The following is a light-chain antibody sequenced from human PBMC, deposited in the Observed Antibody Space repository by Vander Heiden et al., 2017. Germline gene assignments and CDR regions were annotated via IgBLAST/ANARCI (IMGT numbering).Light chain of an antibody. CDR3: QHYYNVPRT. V-gene: IGKV4-1*01. CDR2: WAS. CDR1: QSVEHNDNKNY. J-gene: IGKJ1*01. Sequence: DIVMTQSPDSLAVSLGERATINCKSGQSVEHNDNKNYLAWYQQKPGQPPKLLIYWASSRESGVPDRFSGSGSGTEFTLTISSLQAEDVAVYYCQHYYNVPRTFGQGTKVEI.